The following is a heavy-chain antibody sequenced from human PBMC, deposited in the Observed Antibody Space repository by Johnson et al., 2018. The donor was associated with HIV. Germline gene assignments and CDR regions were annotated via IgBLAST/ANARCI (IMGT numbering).Heavy chain of an antibody. J-gene: IGHJ3*02. Sequence: VKLVESGGGLVQPGGSLRLSCAASGFTFSSYWMSWVRQAPWKGLECVANIKQDGSEKSYVDSVKGRFTISRDNAKNSLYLQMNSLRTEDTAVYYCARASSGSRNAFDIWGQGTMVTVSS. CDR2: IKQDGSEK. CDR3: ARASSGSRNAFDI. D-gene: IGHD3-10*01. V-gene: IGHV3-7*02. CDR1: GFTFSSYW.